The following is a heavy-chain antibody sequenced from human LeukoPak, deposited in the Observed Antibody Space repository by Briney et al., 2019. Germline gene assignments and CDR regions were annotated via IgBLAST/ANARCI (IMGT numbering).Heavy chain of an antibody. CDR3: ARKGSRGSGSYYRKPPYYYYGMDV. J-gene: IGHJ6*02. CDR2: IYHSGST. Sequence: SETLSLTCAVSGYSISSGYYWGWIRQPPGKGLEWIGSIYHSGSTNYNPSLKSRVTISVDTSKNQFSLKLSSVTAADTAVYYCARKGSRGSGSYYRKPPYYYYGMDVWGQGTTVTVSS. V-gene: IGHV4-38-2*01. CDR1: GYSISSGYY. D-gene: IGHD3-10*01.